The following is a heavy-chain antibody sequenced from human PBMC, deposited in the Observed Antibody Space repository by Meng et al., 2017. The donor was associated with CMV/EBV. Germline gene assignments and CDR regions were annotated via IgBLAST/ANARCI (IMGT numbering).Heavy chain of an antibody. V-gene: IGHV1-18*01. CDR1: GVTFSSCT. CDR3: ARARLGVEIGAHPSYYYYGMDV. Sequence: ASVKVSCKASGVTFSSCTLSWVRQAPGQGLEWMGWISAYNGNTNYAQKLQGRVTMTTDTSTSTAYMELRSLRSDDTAVYYCARARLGVEIGAHPSYYYYGMDVWGQGTTVTVSS. D-gene: IGHD5-24*01. J-gene: IGHJ6*02. CDR2: ISAYNGNT.